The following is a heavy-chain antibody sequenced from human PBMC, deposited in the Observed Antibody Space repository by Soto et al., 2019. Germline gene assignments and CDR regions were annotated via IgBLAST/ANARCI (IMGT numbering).Heavy chain of an antibody. CDR3: AHKSGWYFPFDY. V-gene: IGHV2-5*02. D-gene: IGHD6-19*01. CDR2: IYWDDDK. CDR1: GFSLSTSGVG. J-gene: IGHJ4*02. Sequence: QITLKESGPPLVKPTQTLTLTCTFSGFSLSTSGVGVGWIRQPPGKALEWLALIYWDDDKRYSPSLKSRLTITKDTSKNQVVLTMTNMDPVDTATYYCAHKSGWYFPFDYWGQGTLVTVSS.